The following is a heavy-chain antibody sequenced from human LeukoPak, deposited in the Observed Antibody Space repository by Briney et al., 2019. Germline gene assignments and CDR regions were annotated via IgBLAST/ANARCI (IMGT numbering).Heavy chain of an antibody. CDR3: ARGLGLRWGNGLWY. Sequence: PSETLSLTCAVYGGSFSGYYWSWIRQPPGKGLEWIGEINHSGSTNYNPSLKSRVTISVDTSKNQFSLKLSSVTAADTAVYYCARGLGLRWGNGLWYWGQGTLVTVSS. V-gene: IGHV4-34*01. J-gene: IGHJ4*02. CDR1: GGSFSGYY. CDR2: INHSGST. D-gene: IGHD4-23*01.